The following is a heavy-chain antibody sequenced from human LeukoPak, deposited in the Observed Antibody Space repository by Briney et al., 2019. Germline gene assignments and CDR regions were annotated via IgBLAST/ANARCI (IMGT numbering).Heavy chain of an antibody. CDR2: IYYSGST. CDR3: ARDHSGYDRRFFDY. Sequence: KASETLSLTCTVSGGSISNGGYYWSWIRQPPGKGLEWIGYIYYSGSTNYNPSLKSRVTISVDTSKNQFSLKLNSVTAADTAVYYCARDHSGYDRRFFDYWGQGTLVTVSS. V-gene: IGHV4-61*08. J-gene: IGHJ4*02. CDR1: GGSISNGGYY. D-gene: IGHD5-12*01.